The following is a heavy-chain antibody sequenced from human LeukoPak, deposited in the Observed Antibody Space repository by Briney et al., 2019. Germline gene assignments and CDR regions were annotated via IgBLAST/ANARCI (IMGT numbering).Heavy chain of an antibody. CDR3: ARGRTGYDSSGYYYGPQYYFDY. Sequence: SETLSLTCAVYGGSFSGYYWSWNRQPPGKGLEWIGEINHSGSTNYNPSLKSRVTISVDTSKNQFSLKLSSVTAADTAVYYCARGRTGYDSSGYYYGPQYYFDYWGQGTLVTVSS. CDR2: INHSGST. J-gene: IGHJ4*02. V-gene: IGHV4-34*01. CDR1: GGSFSGYY. D-gene: IGHD3-22*01.